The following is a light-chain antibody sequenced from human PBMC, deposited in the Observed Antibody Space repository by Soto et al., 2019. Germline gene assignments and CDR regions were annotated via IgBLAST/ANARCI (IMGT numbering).Light chain of an antibody. Sequence: EMVMTQSPVTLSGSPGERVTLSCRASRTISRNLAWYQQKPGQAPRLLIYGASTRATGIPDRFSGSGSGTEFTLTINSLQSEDFGMYYWQPHNNWPVVTFGGGTRVEIK. V-gene: IGKV3-15*01. CDR1: RTISRN. CDR3: QPHNNWPVVT. J-gene: IGKJ4*01. CDR2: GAS.